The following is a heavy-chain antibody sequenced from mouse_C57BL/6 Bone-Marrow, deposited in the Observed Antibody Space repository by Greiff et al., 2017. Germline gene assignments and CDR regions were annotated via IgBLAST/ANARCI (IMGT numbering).Heavy chain of an antibody. Sequence: QVQLQQPGAELVKPGASVKMSCKASGYTFTSYWITWVKQRPGQGLEWIGDIYPGSGSTNYNEKFKSKATLTVDPSSSTAYMQLSSLTSEDSAVYYCASSDADGYYPYWYFDVWGTGTTVTVSS. D-gene: IGHD2-3*01. CDR3: ASSDADGYYPYWYFDV. CDR2: IYPGSGST. V-gene: IGHV1-55*01. CDR1: GYTFTSYW. J-gene: IGHJ1*03.